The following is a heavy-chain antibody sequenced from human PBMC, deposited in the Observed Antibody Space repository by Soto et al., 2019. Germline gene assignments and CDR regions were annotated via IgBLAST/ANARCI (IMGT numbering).Heavy chain of an antibody. J-gene: IGHJ4*02. D-gene: IGHD2-15*01. CDR1: GYTFTSYG. Sequence: QVQLVQSGAEVKKPGASVKVSCKASGYTFTSYGISCVRQAPGQGLEWMGWISAYNGSTNSAQTLQGRVTMTTDTSTITAYMELRSLRSDDTAVYYCATYRWTYALDYWGQGTLVTVSS. CDR2: ISAYNGST. CDR3: ATYRWTYALDY. V-gene: IGHV1-18*01.